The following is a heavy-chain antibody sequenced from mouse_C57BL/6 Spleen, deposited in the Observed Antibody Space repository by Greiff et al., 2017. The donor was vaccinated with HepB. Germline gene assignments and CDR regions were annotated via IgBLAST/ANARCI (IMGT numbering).Heavy chain of an antibody. J-gene: IGHJ2*01. CDR3: ARYYYGFDY. CDR2: ISDGGSYT. V-gene: IGHV5-4*03. Sequence: DVKLVESGGGLVKPGGSLKLSCAASGFTFSSYAMSWVRQTPEKRLEWVATISDGGSYTYYPDNVKGRFTISRDNAKNNLYLQMSHLKSEDTAMYYCARYYYGFDYWGQGTTLTVSS. CDR1: GFTFSSYA. D-gene: IGHD1-1*01.